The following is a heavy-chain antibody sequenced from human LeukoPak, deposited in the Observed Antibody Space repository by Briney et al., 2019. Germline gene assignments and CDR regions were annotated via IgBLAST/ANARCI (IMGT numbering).Heavy chain of an antibody. J-gene: IGHJ4*02. CDR3: ARGRIQLWYPWYFDY. D-gene: IGHD5-18*01. CDR2: INHSGST. Sequence: SETLSLTCAVYGGSFSGYYWSWIRQPPGKGLEWIGEINHSGSTNYNPSLKSRVTISVDRSKNQFSLKLSSVTAADTAVYYCARGRIQLWYPWYFDYWGQGTLVTVSS. CDR1: GGSFSGYY. V-gene: IGHV4-34*01.